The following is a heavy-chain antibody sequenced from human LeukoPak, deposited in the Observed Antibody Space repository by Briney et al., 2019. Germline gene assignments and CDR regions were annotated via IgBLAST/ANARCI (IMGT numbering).Heavy chain of an antibody. CDR3: ARRGEKVDTAYNWFDP. J-gene: IGHJ5*02. CDR1: GFTFSSYS. Sequence: GGSLRLSCAASGFTFSSYSMNWVRQVPGKGLEWVSSISSSSSYIYYADSVKGRFTISRDNAKNSLYLQMNSLRAEDTAVYYCARRGEKVDTAYNWFDPWGQGTLVTVSS. D-gene: IGHD5-18*01. CDR2: ISSSSSYI. V-gene: IGHV3-21*01.